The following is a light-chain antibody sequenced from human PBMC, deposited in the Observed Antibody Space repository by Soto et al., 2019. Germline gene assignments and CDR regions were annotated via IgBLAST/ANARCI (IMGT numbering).Light chain of an antibody. CDR2: DDS. J-gene: IGLJ3*02. CDR3: QVWDSSSDHPEV. CDR1: NIGSKS. V-gene: IGLV3-21*02. Sequence: SYELTQPPSVSVAPGQTARITCGGNNIGSKSMHWYQQKPGQAPVLVVYDDSDRPSGIPERFSGSNSGDTATLTISRVEAGDEADYYCQVWDSSSDHPEVFGGGTKLTVL.